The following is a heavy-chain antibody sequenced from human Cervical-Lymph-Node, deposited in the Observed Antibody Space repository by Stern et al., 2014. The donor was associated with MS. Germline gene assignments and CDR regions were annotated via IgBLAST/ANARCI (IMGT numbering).Heavy chain of an antibody. CDR2: IEQDGSED. CDR1: GFTFSNHW. Sequence: EVQLVESGGGLVQPGGSLRLSCAASGFTFSNHWMHWVRQAPGKGLEWVSDIEQDGSEDYYVDSVKGRFTISRDNAKNSLYLQMNSLRAEDTAVYYCSRGVQGGFWGQGTLVTVSS. D-gene: IGHD6-25*01. CDR3: SRGVQGGF. J-gene: IGHJ4*02. V-gene: IGHV3-7*01.